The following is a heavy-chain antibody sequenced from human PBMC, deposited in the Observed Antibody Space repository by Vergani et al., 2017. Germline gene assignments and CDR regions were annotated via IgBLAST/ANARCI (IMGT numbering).Heavy chain of an antibody. CDR3: AREYSSTSGRAFDF. Sequence: QLVESGGGWVQPGGSLRLSCVVSGFDFSSSIMNWVRQAPGKGLEWVSFVSTGTKSQSYAESVKGRFTISRDSAKHSLYLQMDSLRAEDTAVYYCAREYSSTSGRAFDFWGQGTKVTVSS. CDR2: VSTGTKSQ. V-gene: IGHV3-48*01. J-gene: IGHJ3*01. D-gene: IGHD2-2*01. CDR1: GFDFSSSI.